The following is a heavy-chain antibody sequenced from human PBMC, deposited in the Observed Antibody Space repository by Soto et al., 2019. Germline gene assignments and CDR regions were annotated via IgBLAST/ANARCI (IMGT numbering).Heavy chain of an antibody. V-gene: IGHV4-34*01. J-gene: IGHJ4*02. Sequence: PSETLSLTCAVYGGSFRGYYWSWIRQPPGKGLEWIGEINHSGSTNYNPSLKSRVTISVDTSKNQFSLKLSSVTAADTAVYYCASGRYHAYSSSSGDFDYWGQGTLVTVPQ. CDR3: ASGRYHAYSSSSGDFDY. D-gene: IGHD6-6*01. CDR2: INHSGST. CDR1: GGSFRGYY.